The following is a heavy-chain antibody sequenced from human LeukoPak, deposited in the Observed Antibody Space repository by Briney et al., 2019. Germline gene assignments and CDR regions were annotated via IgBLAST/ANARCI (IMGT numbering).Heavy chain of an antibody. V-gene: IGHV4-4*07. Sequence: PSETLSLTCTVSGGSIIDYYWNWIRQSAGKGLEYIGRISGGGATSYNPSLQSRITMSVDTSKNQFSLHLTSVTAADTAIYYCAREILVPGVNLVNWFDSWVQGFLVTVSS. D-gene: IGHD3-10*01. CDR2: ISGGGAT. J-gene: IGHJ5*01. CDR1: GGSIIDYY. CDR3: AREILVPGVNLVNWFDS.